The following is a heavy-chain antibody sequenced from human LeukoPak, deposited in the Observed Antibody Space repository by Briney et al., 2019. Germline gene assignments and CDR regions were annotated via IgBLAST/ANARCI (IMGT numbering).Heavy chain of an antibody. CDR2: IRGKAYGETT. D-gene: IGHD6-25*01. J-gene: IGHJ4*02. Sequence: PGGSLRLSCSVSGLSFGDYALSWVRQAPGKGLGWIGYIRGKAYGETTEYAASVKGRFTISRDDSKSIAYLQMNRLTTEDTGVYYCAASSGLDYWGQGTLVTVSS. CDR3: AASSGLDY. V-gene: IGHV3-49*04. CDR1: GLSFGDYA.